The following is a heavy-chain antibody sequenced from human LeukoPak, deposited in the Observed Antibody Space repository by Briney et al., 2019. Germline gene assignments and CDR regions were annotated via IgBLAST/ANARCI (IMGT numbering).Heavy chain of an antibody. CDR3: ARQGVATIDAFDI. Sequence: SETLSLTCTVSGGSISSYYWSWIRQPPGKGLEWIGYIYYSGGTNYNPSLKSRVTISVDTSKNQFSLKLSSVTAADTAVYYCARQGVATIDAFDIWGQGTMVTVSS. CDR1: GGSISSYY. J-gene: IGHJ3*02. D-gene: IGHD5-12*01. CDR2: IYYSGGT. V-gene: IGHV4-59*08.